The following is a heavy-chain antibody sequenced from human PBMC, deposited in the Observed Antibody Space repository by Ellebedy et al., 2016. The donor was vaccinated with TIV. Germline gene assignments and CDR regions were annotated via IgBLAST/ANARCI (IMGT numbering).Heavy chain of an antibody. V-gene: IGHV3-21*04. CDR2: ISSTGSYI. Sequence: GESLKISCAASGFTFSSYSMHWVRQAPGKGLEWVSSISSTGSYIYYADSVKGRFTISRDNAQNSLYLHMNNLRAEDTAVYYCARDPNSPGDTGYGDYWGQGVVVTVST. CDR3: ARDPNSPGDTGYGDY. J-gene: IGHJ4*02. D-gene: IGHD5-12*01. CDR1: GFTFSSYS.